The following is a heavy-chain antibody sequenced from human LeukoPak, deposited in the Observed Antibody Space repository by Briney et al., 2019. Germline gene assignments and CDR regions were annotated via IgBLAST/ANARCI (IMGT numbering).Heavy chain of an antibody. V-gene: IGHV3-23*01. CDR1: GFAFSGYA. CDR3: AKVHYTASFPGSFPGRNYFDS. CDR2: IGARGDVT. J-gene: IGHJ4*02. Sequence: GGSLRLSCTVSGFAFSGYAMSWVRQAPGKGPEWVSSIGARGDVTYSADSVKGRFTISRDNSKRTLFLQMNSLRAEDTAVYYCAKVHYTASFPGSFPGRNYFDSWGQGSPVTVSS. D-gene: IGHD1-26*01.